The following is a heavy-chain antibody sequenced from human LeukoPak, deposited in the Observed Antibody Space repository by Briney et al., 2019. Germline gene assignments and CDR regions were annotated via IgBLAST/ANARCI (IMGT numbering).Heavy chain of an antibody. V-gene: IGHV4-61*02. CDR2: IYTSGST. D-gene: IGHD3-10*01. CDR1: GGSISSGSYN. Sequence: PSQTLSLTCTVSGGSISSGSYNWNWIRQPAGKGLEWIGRIYTSGSTNYNPSLKSRVTISVDTSKNQFSLTLSSVTAADTAVYYCARGSYYYGSGSYYGNWFDPWGQGTLVTVSS. J-gene: IGHJ5*02. CDR3: ARGSYYYGSGSYYGNWFDP.